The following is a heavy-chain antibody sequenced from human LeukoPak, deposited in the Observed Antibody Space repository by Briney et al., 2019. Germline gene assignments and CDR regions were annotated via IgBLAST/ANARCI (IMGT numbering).Heavy chain of an antibody. CDR2: INPNSGGT. V-gene: IGHV1-2*02. J-gene: IGHJ4*02. Sequence: ASVKVSCKASGYTFTGYYMHWVRQAPGQGLEWMGWINPNSGGTNYAQKFQGRVTMTRDTSISTAYMELSRLRSDDTAVYYCARVHDDILTGYYTYYFDYWGQGTLVTVSP. CDR1: GYTFTGYY. CDR3: ARVHDDILTGYYTYYFDY. D-gene: IGHD3-9*01.